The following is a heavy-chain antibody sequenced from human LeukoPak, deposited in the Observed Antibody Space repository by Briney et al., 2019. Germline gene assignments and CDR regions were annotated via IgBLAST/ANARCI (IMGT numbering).Heavy chain of an antibody. J-gene: IGHJ4*02. CDR3: ARDEYDYLWGSYRYPSPSDY. D-gene: IGHD3-16*02. CDR2: ISASNGNT. Sequence: ASVKVSCKASGYTFTSYGFYWVRHAPGQGLEWMGWISASNGNTNYAQKFQGRVTMATDTSTSTAYMELRSLRSDDTAVYYCARDEYDYLWGSYRYPSPSDYWGQGTLVTVSS. V-gene: IGHV1-18*01. CDR1: GYTFTSYG.